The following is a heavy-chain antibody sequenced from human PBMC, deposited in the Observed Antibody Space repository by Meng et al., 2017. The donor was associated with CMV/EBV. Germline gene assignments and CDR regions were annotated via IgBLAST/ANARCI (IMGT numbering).Heavy chain of an antibody. Sequence: GESLKISCAASGFTFSSYAMHWVRQAPGKGLEWVAVISYDGSNKYYADSVKGRFTISRDNSKNTLYLQMNSLRAEDTAVYYCARAYNSAIFGVVGYFDYWGQGTLVTFSS. D-gene: IGHD3-3*01. J-gene: IGHJ4*02. CDR2: ISYDGSNK. V-gene: IGHV3-30*04. CDR1: GFTFSSYA. CDR3: ARAYNSAIFGVVGYFDY.